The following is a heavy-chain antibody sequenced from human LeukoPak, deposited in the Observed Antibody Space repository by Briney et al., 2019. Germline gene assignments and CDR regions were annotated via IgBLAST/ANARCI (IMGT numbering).Heavy chain of an antibody. J-gene: IGHJ4*02. CDR2: MYYNGNT. CDR3: ARVLTGAAMVYFDY. V-gene: IGHV4-61*01. Sequence: SETLSLTCTVSGGSVSSDSYHWSWIRQPPGKGLEYIGYMYYNGNTNYNPSLKSRVTISVDTSKNQFSLKLSSVTAADTAVYYCARVLTGAAMVYFDYWGQGTLVTVSS. CDR1: GGSVSSDSYH. D-gene: IGHD5-18*01.